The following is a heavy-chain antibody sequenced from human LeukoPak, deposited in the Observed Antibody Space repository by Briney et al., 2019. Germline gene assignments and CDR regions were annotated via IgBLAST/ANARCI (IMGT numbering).Heavy chain of an antibody. V-gene: IGHV1-24*01. J-gene: IGHJ6*02. CDR1: GGTFSSYA. CDR3: AIDPRVDGDWTGVYYYGMDV. CDR2: FDPEDGET. Sequence: GASVKVSCKASGGTFSSYAISWVRQAPGQGLEWMGGFDPEDGETIYAQKFQGRVTMTEDTSTDTAYMELSSLRSEDTAVYYCAIDPRVDGDWTGVYYYGMDVWGQGTTVTVSS. D-gene: IGHD3/OR15-3a*01.